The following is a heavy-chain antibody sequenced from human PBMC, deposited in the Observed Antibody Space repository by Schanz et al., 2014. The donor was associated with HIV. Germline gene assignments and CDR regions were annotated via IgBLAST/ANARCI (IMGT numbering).Heavy chain of an antibody. V-gene: IGHV3-30*18. CDR1: GFTFRTHG. J-gene: IGHJ4*02. CDR2: ISYDGSIK. Sequence: QVQLVESGGGVVQPGRSLRLSCAASGFTFRTHGIHWVRQAPAKGREWVAVISYDGSIKEYADSVKGRFAISRDNSKNTVYLQMNSLRGEDSAVYYCAKVGRIYSTTWIDHWGQGTLVIVSS. D-gene: IGHD6-13*01. CDR3: AKVGRIYSTTWIDH.